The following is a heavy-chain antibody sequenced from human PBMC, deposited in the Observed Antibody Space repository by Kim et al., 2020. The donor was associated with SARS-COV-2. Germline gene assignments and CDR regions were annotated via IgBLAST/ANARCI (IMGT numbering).Heavy chain of an antibody. J-gene: IGHJ5*02. D-gene: IGHD2-2*01. Sequence: ASVKVSCKASGYTFTSYYMHWVRQAPGQGLEWMGIINPSGGSTSYAQKFQGRVTMTRDTSTSTVYMELSSLRSEDTAVYYCARGYCSSTSCYGWFDPWGQGTLVTVSS. CDR2: INPSGGST. CDR3: ARGYCSSTSCYGWFDP. V-gene: IGHV1-46*01. CDR1: GYTFTSYY.